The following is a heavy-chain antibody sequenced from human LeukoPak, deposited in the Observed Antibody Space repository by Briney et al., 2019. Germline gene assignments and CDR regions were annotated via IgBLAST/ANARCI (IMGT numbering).Heavy chain of an antibody. CDR3: AKTAGRSNTWYQESDY. D-gene: IGHD2-2*01. V-gene: IGHV3-23*01. J-gene: IGHJ4*02. Sequence: PGGSLRLSRAASGFTFRSSAVSWVRQAPGKGLHWVSVISGGGDYTYYADSVKGRFTISRDNSKNALYLQMNSLRAEDTAVYYCAKTAGRSNTWYQESDYWGQGTLVTVSS. CDR1: GFTFRSSA. CDR2: ISGGGDYT.